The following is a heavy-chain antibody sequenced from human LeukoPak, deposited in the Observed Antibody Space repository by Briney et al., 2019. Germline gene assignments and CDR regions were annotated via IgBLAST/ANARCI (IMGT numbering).Heavy chain of an antibody. CDR2: ISSSGSTI. Sequence: GGSLRLSCVESGFTFTNYGMNWARQAPGKGLEWVSYISSSGSTIYYADSVKGRFTISRDNAKNSLYLQMNSLRAEDTAVYYCAELGITMIGGVWGKGTTVTISS. CDR3: AELGITMIGGV. CDR1: GFTFTNYG. D-gene: IGHD3-10*02. J-gene: IGHJ6*04. V-gene: IGHV3-48*04.